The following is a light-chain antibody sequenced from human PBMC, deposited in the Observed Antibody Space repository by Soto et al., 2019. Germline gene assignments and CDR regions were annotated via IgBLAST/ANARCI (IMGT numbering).Light chain of an antibody. CDR3: QQYNNWPRT. CDR1: QSVSSD. V-gene: IGKV3-15*01. CDR2: GAS. J-gene: IGKJ1*01. Sequence: EIVLTQSPVTLSLSPGERATLSCMASQSVSSDLAWYHQKPGQAPRLLIYGASTRATGIPARFSGSGSGTEFTLTINSLQSEDFAVYYCQQYNNWPRTFGQGTKVDIK.